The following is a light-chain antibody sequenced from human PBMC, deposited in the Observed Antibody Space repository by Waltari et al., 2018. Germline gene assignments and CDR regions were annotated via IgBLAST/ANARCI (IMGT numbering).Light chain of an antibody. CDR2: EVS. CDR3: SSYTGSNVV. J-gene: IGLJ2*01. CDR1: SSDVGGYKY. V-gene: IGLV2-8*01. Sequence: QSALTQPPSASGSPGQSVTISCTGTSSDVGGYKYVSWYQQHPGKAPKLMIYEVSKRPSGVPHRFSGSKSGNTASLTVSGLQAEDGADYYCSSYTGSNVVFGGGTKLTVL.